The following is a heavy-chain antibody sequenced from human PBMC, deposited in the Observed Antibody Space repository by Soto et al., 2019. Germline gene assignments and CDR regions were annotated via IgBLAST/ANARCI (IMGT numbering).Heavy chain of an antibody. CDR1: GGSVSSGGYY. CDR2: IYYTGST. J-gene: IGHJ4*02. D-gene: IGHD3-10*01. CDR3: AREIWFGELLQPDY. Sequence: SETLSLTCTVSGGSVSSGGYYWSWIRQPPGKGLEWIGYIYYTGSTNYNPSLKSRVTISVDTSKNQFSLKLSSVTAADTAVYYCAREIWFGELLQPDYWGQGTLVTVSS. V-gene: IGHV4-61*08.